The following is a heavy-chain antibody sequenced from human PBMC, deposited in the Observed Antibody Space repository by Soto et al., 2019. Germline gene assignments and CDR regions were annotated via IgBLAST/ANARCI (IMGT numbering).Heavy chain of an antibody. CDR3: GRGISVADQYEY. D-gene: IGHD6-19*01. V-gene: IGHV1-18*01. CDR2: LSAYNGNK. CDR1: GYTFTGYG. Sequence: QVKLVQSGAEVKKPRASVKVSCKASGYTFTGYGITWVRQAPGKGLEWMGWLSAYNGNKNYAEMLLGRVTMTTDTSRITAYMELRRLRSDVTAVYYCGRGISVADQYEYRGQGTLVSVSS. J-gene: IGHJ4*02.